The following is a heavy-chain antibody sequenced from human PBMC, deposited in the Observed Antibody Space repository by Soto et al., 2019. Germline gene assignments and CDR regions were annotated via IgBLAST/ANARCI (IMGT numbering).Heavy chain of an antibody. Sequence: SKTLSLTCTVSGGSISSGCYYGSWIRQHPGQGLELIGYTYYSEPAYYNPSLKTRVTISVDTSKNQFSLKLSSVTAADKAVYYCAREWRITMTSDAFEIWGQGTMVTVSS. CDR2: TYYSEPA. V-gene: IGHV4-31*03. CDR1: GGSISSGCYY. D-gene: IGHD3-22*01. CDR3: AREWRITMTSDAFEI. J-gene: IGHJ3*02.